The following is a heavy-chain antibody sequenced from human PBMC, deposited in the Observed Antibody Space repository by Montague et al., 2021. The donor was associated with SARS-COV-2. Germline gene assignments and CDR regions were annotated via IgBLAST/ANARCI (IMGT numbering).Heavy chain of an antibody. CDR1: GFTFDSYA. CDR2: IYSGGSSS. D-gene: IGHD3-16*01. J-gene: IGHJ4*02. V-gene: IGHV3-23*03. CDR3: AKTHDYFNRNFDY. Sequence: SLRLSCAASGFTFDSYAMSWVRQAPGKGLEWVSIIYSGGSSSYYSDSVKGRFTISRDNSKNTLYLQMNSMTAEDTAVYYCAKTHDYFNRNFDYWGQGTLVTVSA.